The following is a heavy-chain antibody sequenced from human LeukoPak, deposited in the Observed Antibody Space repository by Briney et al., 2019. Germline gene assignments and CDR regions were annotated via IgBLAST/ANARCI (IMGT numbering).Heavy chain of an antibody. D-gene: IGHD3-3*01. CDR1: GGSFSGYY. V-gene: IGHV4-34*01. J-gene: IGHJ6*03. CDR2: INHSGST. CDR3: ARRTDFWSGYYYYYYMDV. Sequence: KPSETLSLTCAVYGGSFSGYYWSWLRQPPGKGLEWIGEINHSGSTNYNPSLKSRVTISVDTSKNQFSLKLSSVTAADTAVYYCARRTDFWSGYYYYYYMDVWGKGTTVTVSS.